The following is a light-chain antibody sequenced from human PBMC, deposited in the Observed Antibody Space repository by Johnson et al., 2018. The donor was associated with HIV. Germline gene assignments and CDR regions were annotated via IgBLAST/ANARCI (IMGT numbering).Light chain of an antibody. CDR3: GTWVGSLSACV. V-gene: IGLV1-51*01. CDR2: DNN. CDR1: SSNIGNNY. J-gene: IGLJ1*01. Sequence: VLTQPPSVSAAPGQKVTISCSGSSSNIGNNYVSWYQQLPGTAPKLLIYDNNKRPSGIPDRFSGSKSGTSATLGITGLQTGDEADYYCGTWVGSLSACVFGTGTKVTVL.